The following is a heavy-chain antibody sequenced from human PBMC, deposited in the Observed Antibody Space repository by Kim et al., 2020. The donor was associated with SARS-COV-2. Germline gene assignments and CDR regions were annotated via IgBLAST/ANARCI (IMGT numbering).Heavy chain of an antibody. Sequence: KTYVDSVKGRFTTSRDNAKNSLYLQMNSLRAEDTAMYYCARLGSSSWHFDYWGQGTLVTVSS. D-gene: IGHD6-13*01. J-gene: IGHJ4*02. CDR3: ARLGSSSWHFDY. V-gene: IGHV3-7*01. CDR2: K.